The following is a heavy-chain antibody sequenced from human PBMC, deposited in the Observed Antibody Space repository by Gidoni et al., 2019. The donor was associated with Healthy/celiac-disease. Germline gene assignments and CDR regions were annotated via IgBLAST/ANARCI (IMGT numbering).Heavy chain of an antibody. Sequence: EVQLVESGGGLVKPGRSLRLSCTASGFTFGDYAMSWFRQAPGKGLEWVGFIRSKAYGGTKEYAASVKGRFTISRDDSKSIAYLQMNSLKTEDTAVYYCTRDPAGTYYYGMDVWGQGTTVTVSS. CDR3: TRDPAGTYYYGMDV. CDR2: IRSKAYGGTK. V-gene: IGHV3-49*05. D-gene: IGHD6-19*01. CDR1: GFTFGDYA. J-gene: IGHJ6*02.